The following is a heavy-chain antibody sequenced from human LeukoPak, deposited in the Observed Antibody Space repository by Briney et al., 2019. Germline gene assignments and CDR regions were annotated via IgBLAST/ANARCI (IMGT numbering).Heavy chain of an antibody. CDR2: ISYDGSNK. V-gene: IGHV3-30-3*01. Sequence: GGSLRLSCAASGFTFSSYAMHWVRQAPGKGLEWVAVISYDGSNKYYADSVKGRFTISRDNSKNTLYLQMNSLRAEDTAVYYCARVQTSYYDSSGYYDYWGQGTLVTVSS. CDR3: ARVQTSYYDSSGYYDY. D-gene: IGHD3-22*01. CDR1: GFTFSSYA. J-gene: IGHJ4*02.